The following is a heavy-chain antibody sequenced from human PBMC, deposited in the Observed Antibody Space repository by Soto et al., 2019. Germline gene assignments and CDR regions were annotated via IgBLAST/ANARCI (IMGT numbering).Heavy chain of an antibody. V-gene: IGHV4-31*03. J-gene: IGHJ5*02. CDR2: MYHSGNT. Sequence: SETLSLTCTVSGGSISSGDFYCSWIRQHPGKGLEWIGYMYHSGNTYYNPSLKSRVTMSLDTSKNQFSLKLTSVTAADTAVYYCVRSYYFSSGLNWLDPWGQGTLVTVSS. CDR3: VRSYYFSSGLNWLDP. CDR1: GGSISSGDFY. D-gene: IGHD3-22*01.